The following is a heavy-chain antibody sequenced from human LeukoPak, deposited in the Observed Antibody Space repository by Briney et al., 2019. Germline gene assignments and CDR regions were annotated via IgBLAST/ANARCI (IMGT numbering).Heavy chain of an antibody. CDR3: AREHYYDSSGYYY. V-gene: IGHV1-69*13. Sequence: SVKVSCKASGYTFTGYYIHWVRQAPGQGLEWMGGIIPIFGTANYAQKFQGRVTITADESTSTAYMELSSLRSEDTAVYYCAREHYYDSSGYYYWGQGTLVTVSS. J-gene: IGHJ4*02. CDR1: GYTFTGYY. CDR2: IIPIFGTA. D-gene: IGHD3-22*01.